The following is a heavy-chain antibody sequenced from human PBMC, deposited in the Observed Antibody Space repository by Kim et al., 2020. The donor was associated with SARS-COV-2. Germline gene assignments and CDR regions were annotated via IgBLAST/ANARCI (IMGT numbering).Heavy chain of an antibody. CDR3: ARGGSYRIYYYYGMDV. V-gene: IGHV3-66*01. CDR2: IYSGGST. J-gene: IGHJ6*02. Sequence: GGSLRLSCAASGFTVSSNYMSWVRQAPGKGLEWVSVIYSGGSTYYADSVKGRFTISRDNSKNTLYLQMNSLRAEDTAVYYCARGGSYRIYYYYGMDVWGQGTTVTVSS. CDR1: GFTVSSNY. D-gene: IGHD1-26*01.